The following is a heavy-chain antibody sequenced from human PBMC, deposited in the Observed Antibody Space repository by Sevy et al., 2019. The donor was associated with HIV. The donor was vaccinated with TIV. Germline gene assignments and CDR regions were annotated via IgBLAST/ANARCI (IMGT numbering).Heavy chain of an antibody. V-gene: IGHV3-30*02. D-gene: IGHD2-2*01. J-gene: IGHJ4*02. Sequence: GESLKISCTASGFTFSTYGMHWVRQAPGKGLEWVAFIRYDGSSNTYYADSVKGRFTISRDNSKNTLYLQMNSLRTEDTAVYFCAKVGGLGYCTSTSCYEYFDYWGQGTLVTVSS. CDR2: IRYDGSSNT. CDR1: GFTFSTYG. CDR3: AKVGGLGYCTSTSCYEYFDY.